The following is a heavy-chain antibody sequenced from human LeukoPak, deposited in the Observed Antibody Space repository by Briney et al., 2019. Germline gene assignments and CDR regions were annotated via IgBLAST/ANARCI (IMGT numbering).Heavy chain of an antibody. V-gene: IGHV3-33*06. J-gene: IGHJ5*02. Sequence: GSLRLSCAASGFTFSSYGMHWVRQAPGKGLEWVAVIWYDGSNKYYADSVKGRFTISRDNSKNTLYLQMNSLRAEDTAVYYCAKDCVGTQALEPWGQGTLVTVSS. CDR2: IWYDGSNK. CDR3: AKDCVGTQALEP. D-gene: IGHD3-10*01. CDR1: GFTFSSYG.